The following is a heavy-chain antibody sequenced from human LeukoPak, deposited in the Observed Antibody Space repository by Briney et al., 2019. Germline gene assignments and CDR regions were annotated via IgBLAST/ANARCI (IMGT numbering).Heavy chain of an antibody. CDR2: ISDSGGST. D-gene: IGHD1-26*01. V-gene: IGHV3-23*01. Sequence: GGSLRLSCAASGFTFTNYALSWVRRAPGRGLEWVSGISDSGGSTYCADSVKGRFTISRDNSKNTMYLQMNSLRAEDTAVYFCAKVSASYYVDFFDYWGQGTLVTVSS. J-gene: IGHJ4*02. CDR3: AKVSASYYVDFFDY. CDR1: GFTFTNYA.